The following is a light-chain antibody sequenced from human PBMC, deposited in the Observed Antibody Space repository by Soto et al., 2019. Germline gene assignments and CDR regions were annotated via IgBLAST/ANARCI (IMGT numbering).Light chain of an antibody. CDR2: EVS. J-gene: IGLJ2*01. V-gene: IGLV2-14*01. CDR3: SSFTSRTTVL. Sequence: QSALTQPASVSGSPGQSITISCTGTSNDVVGYNYVSWYQQHPGKAPKLMMYEVSNRPSGVSDRFSGSKSGNTASLIISGLLAEDEADYYCSSFTSRTTVLFGGGTKLTVL. CDR1: SNDVVGYNY.